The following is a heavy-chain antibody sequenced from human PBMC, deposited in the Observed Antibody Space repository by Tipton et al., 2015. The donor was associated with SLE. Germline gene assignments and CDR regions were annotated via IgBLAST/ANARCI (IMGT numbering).Heavy chain of an antibody. CDR3: VRDRAMAAPSSGWFDS. V-gene: IGHV3-11*01. CDR1: GFNFSDYY. J-gene: IGHJ5*01. D-gene: IGHD6-13*01. Sequence: SLRLSCAASGFNFSDYYMSWIRQAPGKGLECILYISSSGSTIYYGDSVKGRFTITRDNAKNSLYLQINSLRAEDTAVYYCVRDRAMAAPSSGWFDSWGQGTLVTVSS. CDR2: ISSSGSTI.